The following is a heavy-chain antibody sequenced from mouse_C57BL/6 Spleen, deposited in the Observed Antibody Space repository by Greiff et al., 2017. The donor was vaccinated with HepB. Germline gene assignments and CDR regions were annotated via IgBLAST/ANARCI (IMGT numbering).Heavy chain of an antibody. J-gene: IGHJ3*01. CDR3: ARNRNYGSSSAWFAY. Sequence: QVQLQQSGPGLVAPSQSLSITCTVSGFSLTSYAISWVRQPPGKGLEWLGVIWTGGGTNYNSALKSRLSISKDNSKSQVFLKMNSLQTDDTARYYCARNRNYGSSSAWFAYWGQGTLVTVSA. CDR2: IWTGGGT. V-gene: IGHV2-9-1*01. CDR1: GFSLTSYA. D-gene: IGHD1-1*01.